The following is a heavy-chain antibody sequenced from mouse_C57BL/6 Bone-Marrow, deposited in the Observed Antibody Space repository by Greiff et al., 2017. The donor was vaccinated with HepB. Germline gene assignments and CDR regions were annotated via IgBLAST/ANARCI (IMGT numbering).Heavy chain of an antibody. J-gene: IGHJ2*01. CDR1: GFTFSSYT. CDR3: ARHDGYYNFDY. V-gene: IGHV5-9*01. D-gene: IGHD2-3*01. Sequence: EVKLMESGGGLVKPGGSLKLSCAASGFTFSSYTMSWVRQTPEKRLEWVATISGGGGNTYYPDSVKGRFTISRDNAKNTLYLQMSSLRSEDTALYYCARHDGYYNFDYWGQGTTLTVSS. CDR2: ISGGGGNT.